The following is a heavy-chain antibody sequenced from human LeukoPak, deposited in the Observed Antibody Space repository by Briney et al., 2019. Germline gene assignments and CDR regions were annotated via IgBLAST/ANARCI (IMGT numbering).Heavy chain of an antibody. CDR2: IIANGGSA. CDR1: GFTFSSFA. V-gene: IGHV3-23*01. CDR3: AKIMGSRHC. J-gene: IGHJ4*02. D-gene: IGHD3-10*01. Sequence: GGSLRLSCSASGFTFSSFALSWVRQAPGKGLEWVSGIIANGGSAYYADSVKGRLTIPRDNSKNTLYLQMNSLRAEDTAVYYCAKIMGSRHCWGQGTLVTVSS.